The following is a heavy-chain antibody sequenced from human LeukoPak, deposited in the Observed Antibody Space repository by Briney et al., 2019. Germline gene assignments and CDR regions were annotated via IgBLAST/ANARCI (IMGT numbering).Heavy chain of an antibody. J-gene: IGHJ4*02. Sequence: GGPLRLSCAASGFTFSSYGIHWVRQAPGKGLEGVAVISYDGRNKFYADSVKGRFTISRDNSKNTLYLQMSSLRAEDTAIYYCARIPTVTNYFDYWGQGTLVTVSS. D-gene: IGHD4-17*01. CDR3: ARIPTVTNYFDY. V-gene: IGHV3-30*19. CDR2: ISYDGRNK. CDR1: GFTFSSYG.